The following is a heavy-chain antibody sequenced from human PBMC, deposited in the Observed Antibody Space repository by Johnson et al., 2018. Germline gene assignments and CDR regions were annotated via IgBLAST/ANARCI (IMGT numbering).Heavy chain of an antibody. CDR3: TTERHPSSGYYDYYYYYYMDV. J-gene: IGHJ6*03. V-gene: IGHV3-13*01. CDR1: GFTFSSYD. Sequence: VQLVESGGGLVQPGGSLRLSCAASGFTFSSYDMHWVRQATGKGLEWVSAIGTAGDTYYPGSVKGRFTISRDDSKNTLYLQMNSLKTEDTAVYYCTTERHPSSGYYDYYYYYYMDVWGKGTTVTVSS. CDR2: IGTAGDT. D-gene: IGHD3-22*01.